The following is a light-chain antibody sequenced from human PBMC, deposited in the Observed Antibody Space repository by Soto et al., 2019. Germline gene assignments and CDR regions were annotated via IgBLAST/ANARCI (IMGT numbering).Light chain of an antibody. V-gene: IGKV3-20*01. CDR3: KQHGSSPWT. Sequence: EIVLTQSPGTLSLSPVERATLSCMASQSVSSSYLAWYQQKPGQAPRLLIYGASSRATGIPDRFSGSGSGTDFTLTISRLEPEDVAVYYCKQHGSSPWTFGQGTKVDIK. CDR2: GAS. CDR1: QSVSSSY. J-gene: IGKJ1*01.